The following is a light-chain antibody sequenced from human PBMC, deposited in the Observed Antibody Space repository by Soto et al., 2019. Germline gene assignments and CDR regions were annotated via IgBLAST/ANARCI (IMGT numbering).Light chain of an antibody. CDR2: EVS. V-gene: IGLV2-8*01. Sequence: QSALTQPPSASGSPGQSVTISCIGTSSDVGGYNYVSWYQQHPGKAPKLMIYEVSKRPSGVPDRFSGSKSGNTASLSVSGLHYEDEADYYCSSYASSNNLGVFGGGTKLTVL. CDR1: SSDVGGYNY. CDR3: SSYASSNNLGV. J-gene: IGLJ2*01.